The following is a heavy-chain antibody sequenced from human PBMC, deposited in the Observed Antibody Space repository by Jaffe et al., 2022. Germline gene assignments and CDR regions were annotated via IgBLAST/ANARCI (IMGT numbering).Heavy chain of an antibody. CDR3: AKDQLTRLRCPLDY. V-gene: IGHV3-30*02. Sequence: QVQLVESGGGVVQPGGSLRLSCAASGFTFSSYGMHWVRQAPGKGLEWVAFIRYDGSNKYYADSVKGRFTISRDNSKNTLYLQMNSLRAEDTAVYYCAKDQLTRLRCPLDYWGQGTLVTVSS. J-gene: IGHJ4*02. CDR2: IRYDGSNK. CDR1: GFTFSSYG. D-gene: IGHD4-17*01.